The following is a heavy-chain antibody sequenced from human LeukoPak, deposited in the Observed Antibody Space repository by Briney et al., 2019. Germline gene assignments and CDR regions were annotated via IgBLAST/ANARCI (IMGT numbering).Heavy chain of an antibody. Sequence: PSETLSLTCAVYGGSISSYYWSWIRQPPGKGLEWIGYIYYSGSTNYNPSLKSRVTISVDTSKNQFSLKLSSVTAADTAVYYCARDLEGYDSSGYLHYFDYWGQGTLVTVSS. CDR2: IYYSGST. J-gene: IGHJ4*02. D-gene: IGHD3-22*01. CDR1: GGSISSYY. V-gene: IGHV4-59*01. CDR3: ARDLEGYDSSGYLHYFDY.